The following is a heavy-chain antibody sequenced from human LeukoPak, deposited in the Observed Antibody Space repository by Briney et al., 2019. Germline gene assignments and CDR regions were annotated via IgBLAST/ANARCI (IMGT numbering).Heavy chain of an antibody. CDR1: GFTFSSYS. CDR3: AKDTEPWIQAYYFDY. J-gene: IGHJ4*02. Sequence: GGSLRLSCAASGFTFSSYSMNWVRQAPGKGLEWVSSISSSSSYIYYADSVKGRFTISRDNAKNSLYLQMNSLRAEDTAVYYCAKDTEPWIQAYYFDYWGQGTLVTVSS. V-gene: IGHV3-21*01. CDR2: ISSSSSYI. D-gene: IGHD5-18*01.